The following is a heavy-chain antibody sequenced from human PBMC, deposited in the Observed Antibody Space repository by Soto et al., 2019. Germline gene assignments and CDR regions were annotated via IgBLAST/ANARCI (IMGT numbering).Heavy chain of an antibody. CDR1: GYTFTSYG. CDR2: ISAYNGNT. Sequence: QVQLVQSGAEVKKPGASVKVSCKASGYTFTSYGISWVRQAPGQGLEWMGWISAYNGNTNYAQKLQGRVTMTTDTSTSPAYVDLRSLRSDDTAVYYCARDRPLLLWFGEYPFDSWGQGTLVTVSS. V-gene: IGHV1-18*04. CDR3: ARDRPLLLWFGEYPFDS. J-gene: IGHJ4*02. D-gene: IGHD3-10*01.